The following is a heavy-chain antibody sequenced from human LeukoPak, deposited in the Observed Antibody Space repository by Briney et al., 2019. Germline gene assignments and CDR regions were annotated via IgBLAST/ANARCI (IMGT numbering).Heavy chain of an antibody. CDR1: GFTFSSYG. CDR3: AIPIGYCSSTSCPPPDWAPYYFDY. Sequence: GGSLRLSCAASGFTFSSYGMHWVRQAPGKGLEWVAFIRYDGSNKYYADSVKGRFTISRDNSKNTLYLQMNSLRAEDTAVYYCAIPIGYCSSTSCPPPDWAPYYFDYWGQGTLVTVSS. CDR2: IRYDGSNK. J-gene: IGHJ4*02. V-gene: IGHV3-30*02. D-gene: IGHD2-2*01.